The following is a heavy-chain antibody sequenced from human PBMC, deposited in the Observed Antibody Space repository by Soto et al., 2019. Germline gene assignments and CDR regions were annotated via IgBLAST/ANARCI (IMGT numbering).Heavy chain of an antibody. Sequence: EVQLVESGGGLVQPGGSLSLSCAASGFTFRSYDMHWVRQATGKGLEWVSAIGTAGDTYYPGSVKGRFSITRENAKDSLELQMNSQGAEDTAGYYCGRGRWLQKSYYYHGMGVWGQGTTVTVSS. CDR2: IGTAGDT. J-gene: IGHJ6*02. D-gene: IGHD5-12*01. CDR1: GFTFRSYD. V-gene: IGHV3-13*01. CDR3: GRGRWLQKSYYYHGMGV.